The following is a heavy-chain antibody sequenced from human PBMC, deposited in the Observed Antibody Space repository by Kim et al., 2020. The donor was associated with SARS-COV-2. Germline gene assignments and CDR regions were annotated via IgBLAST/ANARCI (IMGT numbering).Heavy chain of an antibody. CDR3: ARQFYSSGWYGTP. V-gene: IGHV4-39*01. Sequence: YSQALNSRVPISVDTSKNQFSLKLSSVTAADTAVYYCARQFYSSGWYGTPWGQGTLVTVSS. D-gene: IGHD6-19*01. J-gene: IGHJ5*02.